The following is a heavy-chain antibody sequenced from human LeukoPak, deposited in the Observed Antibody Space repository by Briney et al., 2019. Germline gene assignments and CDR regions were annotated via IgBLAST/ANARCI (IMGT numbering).Heavy chain of an antibody. CDR3: AKDWGYYYDSSGYFDY. J-gene: IGHJ4*02. Sequence: GGTLRLSCAASGFTFSSYGMSWVRQAPGKGLEWVSAISGSGGSTYYADSVKGRFTISRDNSKNTLYLQVNSLRAEDTAVFYCAKDWGYYYDSSGYFDYWGQGTLVTVSS. V-gene: IGHV3-23*01. CDR1: GFTFSSYG. CDR2: ISGSGGST. D-gene: IGHD3-22*01.